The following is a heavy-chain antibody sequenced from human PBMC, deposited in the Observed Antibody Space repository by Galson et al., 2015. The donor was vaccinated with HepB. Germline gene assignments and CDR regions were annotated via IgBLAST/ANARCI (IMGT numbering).Heavy chain of an antibody. CDR1: GGTFSSYA. Sequence: SVKVSCKASGGTFSSYAISRVRQAPGPGLEWMGGIIPIFGTANYEQKFQGRVTITADESTSTAYMELSSLRSEDTAVYYCASVDTAMVNFDYWCQGTLVTVSS. CDR3: ASVDTAMVNFDY. CDR2: IIPIFGTA. V-gene: IGHV1-69*13. D-gene: IGHD5-18*01. J-gene: IGHJ4*02.